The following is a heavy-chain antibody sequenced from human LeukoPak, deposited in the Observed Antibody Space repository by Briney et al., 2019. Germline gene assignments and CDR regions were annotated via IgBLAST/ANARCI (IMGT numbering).Heavy chain of an antibody. CDR3: AKKDALVVPAAPHDY. CDR1: VFTHSSYA. CDR2: ISGSGGRR. D-gene: IGHD2-2*01. V-gene: IGHV3-23*01. Sequence: GGSLRLSCASSVFTHSSYAMRWVRQARGRGLEGVSAISGSGGRRDYAASAKARSTTSRDNYKNTLYLQMNRLRAEDTAVYYCAKKDALVVPAAPHDYWGQGTLVTVSS. J-gene: IGHJ4*02.